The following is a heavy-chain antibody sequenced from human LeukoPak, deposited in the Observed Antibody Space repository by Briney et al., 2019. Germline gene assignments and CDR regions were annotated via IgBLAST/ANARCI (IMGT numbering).Heavy chain of an antibody. Sequence: AGILSLSCAASGFTFSSNEMNWVRQAPGQGLEWVSFISSYGSTIYYADSVKGRFTISRDNAKNSLYLQMNSLRAEDTAVYYCAREKTPTGYNVYYYGMDVWGQGTTVTVSS. CDR3: AREKTPTGYNVYYYGMDV. D-gene: IGHD1-14*01. CDR2: ISSYGSTI. CDR1: GFTFSSNE. V-gene: IGHV3-48*03. J-gene: IGHJ6*02.